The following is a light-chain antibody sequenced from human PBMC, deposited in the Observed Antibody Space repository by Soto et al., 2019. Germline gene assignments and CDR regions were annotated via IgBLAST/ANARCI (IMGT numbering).Light chain of an antibody. CDR2: DAS. Sequence: DIQMTQFPSSLSASVGYRVTLTCQASQGISNYLNWYQQKPGKAPKLLIYDASTLETGVPSRFSGSGYGTEFTFTISGLQPEDVATYYCQQYESLVHFGGGTKVDIK. CDR3: QQYESLVH. CDR1: QGISNY. V-gene: IGKV1-33*01. J-gene: IGKJ4*01.